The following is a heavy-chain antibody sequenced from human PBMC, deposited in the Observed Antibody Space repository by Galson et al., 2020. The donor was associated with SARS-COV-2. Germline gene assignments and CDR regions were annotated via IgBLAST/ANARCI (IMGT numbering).Heavy chain of an antibody. J-gene: IGHJ3*02. Sequence: GESLKISCAASGFTFSSYGMHWVRQAPGKGLEWVAVIWYDGSNKYYADSVKGRFTISRDNSKNTLYLQMNSLRAEDTAVYYCARGGGYDSVLDAFDIWGQGTMVTVSS. V-gene: IGHV3-33*01. D-gene: IGHD5-12*01. CDR2: IWYDGSNK. CDR3: ARGGGYDSVLDAFDI. CDR1: GFTFSSYG.